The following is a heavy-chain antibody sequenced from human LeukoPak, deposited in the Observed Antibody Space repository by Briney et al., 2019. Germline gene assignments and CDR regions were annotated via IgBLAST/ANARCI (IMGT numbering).Heavy chain of an antibody. CDR1: GFTFSSYA. CDR3: ARDITGTTGAFDI. Sequence: GGSLRLSCAASGFTFSSYAMHWVRQAPGKGLEWVAVVSYDGSNKYYADSVKGRFTTSRDNSKNTLYLQMNSLRAEDTAVYYCARDITGTTGAFDIWGQGTMVTVSS. D-gene: IGHD1-7*01. V-gene: IGHV3-30-3*01. CDR2: VSYDGSNK. J-gene: IGHJ3*02.